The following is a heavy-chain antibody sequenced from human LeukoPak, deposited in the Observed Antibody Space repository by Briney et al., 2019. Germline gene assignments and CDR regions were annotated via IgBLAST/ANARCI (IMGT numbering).Heavy chain of an antibody. J-gene: IGHJ5*02. Sequence: PSGTLSLTCAVSGGSISSSNWWSWVRQPPGKGLEWIGEIYHSGSTNYNPSLKSRVTMSVDTSKNQFSLKLSSVTAADTAVYYCARVELIVALPTSFDPWGQGTLVTVSS. CDR3: ARVELIVALPTSFDP. V-gene: IGHV4-4*02. CDR1: GGSISSSNW. CDR2: IYHSGST. D-gene: IGHD5-12*01.